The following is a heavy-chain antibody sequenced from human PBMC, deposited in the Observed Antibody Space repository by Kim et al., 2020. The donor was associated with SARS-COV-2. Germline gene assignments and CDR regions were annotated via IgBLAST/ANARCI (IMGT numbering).Heavy chain of an antibody. CDR3: ARDHITGGYSYGPQSPFYYYYGMDV. Sequence: SETLSLTCTVSGGSVSSGSYYWSWIRQPPGKGLEWIGYIYYSGSTNYNPSLKSRVTISVDTSKNQFSLKLSSVTAADTAVYYCARDHITGGYSYGPQSPFYYYYGMDVWGQGTTVTVSS. V-gene: IGHV4-61*01. J-gene: IGHJ6*02. D-gene: IGHD5-18*01. CDR2: IYYSGST. CDR1: GGSVSSGSYY.